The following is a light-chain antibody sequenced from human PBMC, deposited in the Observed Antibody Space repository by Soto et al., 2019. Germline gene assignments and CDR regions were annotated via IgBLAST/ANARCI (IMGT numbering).Light chain of an antibody. V-gene: IGKV1-5*01. CDR1: QSISSW. Sequence: DIQMTQSPSTLSASVGDRVTITCRASQSISSWLAWYQKKPGKAPKLLIYDASGLESGVPARFSGSGSGTEFTLTISSLQTDDFATYYCQQYNSYPWTFGQGTKVEIK. J-gene: IGKJ1*01. CDR3: QQYNSYPWT. CDR2: DAS.